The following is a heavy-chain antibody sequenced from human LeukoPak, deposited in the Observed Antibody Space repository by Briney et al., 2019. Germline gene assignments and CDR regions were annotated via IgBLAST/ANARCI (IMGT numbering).Heavy chain of an antibody. Sequence: GGSLRLSCAASGFTFSSYGMSWARQAPGKGLEWVSGISGSGGSTYYADSVKGRFTISRDNPKNTLYLQMNSLRAEDTAVYYCAKAHLDSSGYYRFDYWGQGTLVTVSS. CDR2: ISGSGGST. J-gene: IGHJ4*02. V-gene: IGHV3-23*01. CDR3: AKAHLDSSGYYRFDY. CDR1: GFTFSSYG. D-gene: IGHD3-22*01.